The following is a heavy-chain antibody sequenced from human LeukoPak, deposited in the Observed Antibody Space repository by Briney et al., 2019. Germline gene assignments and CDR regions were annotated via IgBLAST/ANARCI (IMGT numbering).Heavy chain of an antibody. CDR1: GYTLLDYY. J-gene: IGHJ6*02. CDR3: ARDPSISSSPLRPTYYTYYGMDV. D-gene: IGHD6-6*01. V-gene: IGHV1-2*02. CDR2: INPSTGDT. Sequence: ASVNVSLKASGYTLLDYYMHGLRQAPGQGRAWMAWINPSTGDTNYAQKFQGRVTMTRDTSIRTVYMELSSLRSDDTAVYYCARDPSISSSPLRPTYYTYYGMDVWGQGTAVTVSS.